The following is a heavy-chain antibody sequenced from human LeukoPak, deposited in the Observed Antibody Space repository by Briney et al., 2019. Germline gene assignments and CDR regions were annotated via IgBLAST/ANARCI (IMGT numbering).Heavy chain of an antibody. D-gene: IGHD4-17*01. CDR1: GYTFTSYD. J-gene: IGHJ4*02. V-gene: IGHV1-8*03. CDR3: ARTTTATTSGFDF. CDR2: MNPNSGNT. Sequence: ASVKVSCKASGYTFTSYDINWVRQAAGQGLEWMGWMNPNSGNTGHAQKFQGRVTITRDSSISKVYMELSSLRSEDTAVYYCARTTTATTSGFDFWGQGTLVTVSS.